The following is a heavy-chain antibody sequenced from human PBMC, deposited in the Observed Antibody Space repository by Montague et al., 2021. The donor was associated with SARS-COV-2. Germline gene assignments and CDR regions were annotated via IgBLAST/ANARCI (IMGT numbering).Heavy chain of an antibody. Sequence: SETLSLTCSVSSGSIISSGYYWGWIRQPPGKELEWIGNIYCSGTAYYNPSLQGRGTISVDTSKNHLSLRLSSVTAADTAVYFCAGGMIRGVTTPFDYWGQGSQVTVSS. J-gene: IGHJ4*02. CDR2: IYCSGTA. D-gene: IGHD3-10*01. CDR3: AGGMIRGVTTPFDY. CDR1: SGSIISSGYY. V-gene: IGHV4-39*02.